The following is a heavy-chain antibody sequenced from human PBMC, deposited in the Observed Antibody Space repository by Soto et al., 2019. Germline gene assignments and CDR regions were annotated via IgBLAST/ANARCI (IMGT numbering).Heavy chain of an antibody. D-gene: IGHD2-2*01. CDR3: ARLKEVVPAAMGWEYYYMDV. V-gene: IGHV1-18*01. Sequence: ASVNVSCKASGYTFTSYGISWVRQAPGQGLEWMGWISAYNGNTNYAQKLQGRVTMTTDTSTSTAYMELRSLRSDDTAVYYCARLKEVVPAAMGWEYYYMDVWGKGTTVTVSS. J-gene: IGHJ6*03. CDR2: ISAYNGNT. CDR1: GYTFTSYG.